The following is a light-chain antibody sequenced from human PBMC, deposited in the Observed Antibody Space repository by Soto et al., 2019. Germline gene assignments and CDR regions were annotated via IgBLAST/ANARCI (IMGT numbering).Light chain of an antibody. Sequence: DIQMTQSPSTLSASVGARVTITCRASQSISSWLAWYQQKPGKAPTLLIYKASSLESGVPSRFSGSGSETEFTLTISSLQPDDVATYYCQQYNSYSPYTFGQGTKLEIK. CDR1: QSISSW. CDR3: QQYNSYSPYT. V-gene: IGKV1-5*03. CDR2: KAS. J-gene: IGKJ2*01.